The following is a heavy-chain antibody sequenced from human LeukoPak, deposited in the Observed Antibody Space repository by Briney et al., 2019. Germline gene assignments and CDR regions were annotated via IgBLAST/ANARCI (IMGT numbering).Heavy chain of an antibody. Sequence: AASVKVSCKASGGTFSSYAISWVRQAPGRGLEWMGGIIPIFGTANYAQKFQGRVTITADESTSTAYMELSSLRSEDTAVYYCALSYSSGWCVFDYWGQGTLVTVSS. J-gene: IGHJ4*02. CDR2: IIPIFGTA. D-gene: IGHD6-19*01. CDR3: ALSYSSGWCVFDY. CDR1: GGTFSSYA. V-gene: IGHV1-69*13.